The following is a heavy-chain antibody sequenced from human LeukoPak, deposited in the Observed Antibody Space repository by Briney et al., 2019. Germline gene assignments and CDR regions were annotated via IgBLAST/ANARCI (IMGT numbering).Heavy chain of an antibody. D-gene: IGHD3-10*01. Sequence: KPGESLKISCKGSGYNFASYWIAWVRQMPGKGLEWMGIIYPGDSDTRYSPSFQGQVTISADKSISTAYLQWSSLKASDTAMYYCARAPYNYYGSGSYYPFDYWGQGTLVTVSS. V-gene: IGHV5-51*01. J-gene: IGHJ4*02. CDR3: ARAPYNYYGSGSYYPFDY. CDR2: IYPGDSDT. CDR1: GYNFASYW.